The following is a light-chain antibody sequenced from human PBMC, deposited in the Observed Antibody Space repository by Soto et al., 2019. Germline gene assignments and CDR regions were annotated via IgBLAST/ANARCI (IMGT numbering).Light chain of an antibody. CDR1: ASDVGDYNY. J-gene: IGLJ1*01. V-gene: IGLV2-11*01. CDR2: DVN. Sequence: QSVLTQPRSVSGSPEQSVTISCTGSASDVGDYNYVSWYQRHPGKAPKLVIYDVNKRPSGVPDRFSGSKSGNAASLTISGLQAEDEADYCCCSFAGSHTLYVFGTGTKLTVL. CDR3: CSFAGSHTLYV.